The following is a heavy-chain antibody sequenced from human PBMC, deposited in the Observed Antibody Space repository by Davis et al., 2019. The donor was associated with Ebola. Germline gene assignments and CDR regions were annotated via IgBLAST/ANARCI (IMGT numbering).Heavy chain of an antibody. J-gene: IGHJ4*02. V-gene: IGHV4-59*01. CDR2: VNFGGNT. Sequence: MPSETLSLTCTVSGGSISSYYWSWIRQPPGKGLEWIGYVNFGGNTSYSPYLHSRLTISVDTSKNQFTLMLRSTTAADTAVYFCARGGAFDHWGRGALVTVSS. CDR1: GGSISSYY. CDR3: ARGGAFDH. D-gene: IGHD6-25*01.